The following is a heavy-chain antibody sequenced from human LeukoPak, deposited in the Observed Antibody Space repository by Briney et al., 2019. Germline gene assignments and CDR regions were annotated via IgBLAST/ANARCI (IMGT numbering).Heavy chain of an antibody. V-gene: IGHV4-61*01. CDR2: DYCGGNT. CDR3: ARVAVVIPRYFDY. J-gene: IGHJ4*02. D-gene: IGHD3-3*01. CDR1: GFSVTTDSYC. Sequence: SETLSLTCTVSGFSVTTDSYCWGWIRQPPGKGLEWIGYDYCGGNTNYDPSLKRRVTISVDTSKNQFSLKLSSVTAADAAVYYCARVAVVIPRYFDYWGQGTLVTVSS.